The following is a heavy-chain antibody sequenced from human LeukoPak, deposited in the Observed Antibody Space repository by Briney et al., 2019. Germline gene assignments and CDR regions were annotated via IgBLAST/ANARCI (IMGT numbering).Heavy chain of an antibody. CDR2: INHSGST. CDR3: AXXXXAEKIPGGFDP. CDR1: GGSFSGYY. V-gene: IGHV4-34*01. D-gene: IGHD2-15*01. Sequence: PSETLSLTCAVYGGSFSGYYWSWIRQPPGKGLEWIGEINHSGSTNYNPSLKSRVTISVDTSKNQFSLKLSSVTAADTAVYYCAXXXXAEKIPGGFDPWGQGTLVTVSS. J-gene: IGHJ5*02.